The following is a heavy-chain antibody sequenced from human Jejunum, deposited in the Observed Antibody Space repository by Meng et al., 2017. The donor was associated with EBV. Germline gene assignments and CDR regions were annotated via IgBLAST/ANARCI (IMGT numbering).Heavy chain of an antibody. CDR1: GYTFTNYA. D-gene: IGHD4-17*01. Sequence: QVQLVQSGAEVKKPGXSVKVSCKASGYTFTNYAIHWVRQAPGQRLEWMGWINAGNGNTNYSPKFQGRITITRDTSASTGYMELSSLRSEDTAVYYCARRNYGDYGDGFDYWGQGTLVTVSS. J-gene: IGHJ4*02. CDR3: ARRNYGDYGDGFDY. CDR2: INAGNGNT. V-gene: IGHV1-3*01.